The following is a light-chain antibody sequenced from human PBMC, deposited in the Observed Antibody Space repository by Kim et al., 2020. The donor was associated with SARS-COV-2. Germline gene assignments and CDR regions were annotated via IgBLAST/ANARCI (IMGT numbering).Light chain of an antibody. V-gene: IGLV6-57*03. Sequence: GKTVNIPCTRSDGSIASNYVQWYQQRPGSAPTCVIYENYERPSGVPDRVSGSIDSSSNSASLTISGLKTEDEADYYCQSYHRNTVIFGGGTQLTVL. J-gene: IGLJ2*01. CDR2: ENY. CDR3: QSYHRNTVI. CDR1: DGSIASNY.